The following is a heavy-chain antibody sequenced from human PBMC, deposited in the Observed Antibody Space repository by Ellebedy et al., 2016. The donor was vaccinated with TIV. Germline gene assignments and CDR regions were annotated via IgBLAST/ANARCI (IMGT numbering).Heavy chain of an antibody. J-gene: IGHJ4*02. CDR1: GFTFSNAW. V-gene: IGHV3-15*01. Sequence: PGGSLRLSCAASGFTFSNAWMSWVRQAPGKGLEWVGRIKSKTDGGTTNYAAPVKGRFTISRDDSKNTLYMHMNSLKTEDTAVYYCTTARHDYIWGSYRYVKDYWGQGTLVTVSS. D-gene: IGHD3-16*02. CDR3: TTARHDYIWGSYRYVKDY. CDR2: IKSKTDGGTT.